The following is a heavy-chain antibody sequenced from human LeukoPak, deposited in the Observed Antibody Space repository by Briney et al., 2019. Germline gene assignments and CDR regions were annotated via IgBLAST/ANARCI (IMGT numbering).Heavy chain of an antibody. V-gene: IGHV3-30*02. CDR2: IRYDGSNK. J-gene: IGHJ4*02. CDR1: GFTFSSYG. CDR3: VRGWYYFDY. Sequence: GGSLRLSCAASGFTFSSYGMHWVRQAPGKGLEWVAFIRYDGSNKYYADSVKGRFTISRDNSKNTLYLEMNSLRAEGTAVYYCVRGWYYFDYWGQGTLVTVSS. D-gene: IGHD6-19*01.